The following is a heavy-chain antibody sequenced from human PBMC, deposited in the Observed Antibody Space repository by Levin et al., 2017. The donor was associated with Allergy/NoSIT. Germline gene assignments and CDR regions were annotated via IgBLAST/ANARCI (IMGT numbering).Heavy chain of an antibody. CDR1: GGSISSYY. D-gene: IGHD4-17*01. Sequence: PSETLSLTCTVSGGSISSYYWSWIRQPPGKGLEWIGYIYYSGSTNYNPSLKSRVTISVDTSKNQFSLKLSSVTAADTAVYYCARGLEGFYGDYFDYWGQGTLVTVSS. V-gene: IGHV4-59*01. J-gene: IGHJ4*02. CDR2: IYYSGST. CDR3: ARGLEGFYGDYFDY.